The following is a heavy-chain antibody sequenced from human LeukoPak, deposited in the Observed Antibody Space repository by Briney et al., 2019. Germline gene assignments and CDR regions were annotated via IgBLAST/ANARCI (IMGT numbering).Heavy chain of an antibody. CDR1: GDSISSNY. CDR3: ARLLAGCPGGRCRAHFDY. Sequence: SETLSLTCSVSGDSISSNYWSWMRQPPGKGLEWIGFIYYSGSTNYNPSLKGRVTMSVDTSKNQFSLNLSSVTAADTAVYYCARLLAGCPGGRCRAHFDYWGQGTLVTVSS. J-gene: IGHJ4*02. D-gene: IGHD2-15*01. CDR2: IYYSGST. V-gene: IGHV4-59*01.